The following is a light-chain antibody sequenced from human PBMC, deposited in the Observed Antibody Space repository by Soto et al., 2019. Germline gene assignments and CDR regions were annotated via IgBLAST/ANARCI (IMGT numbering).Light chain of an antibody. V-gene: IGKV1-5*03. CDR1: QSINTW. CDR2: KAF. J-gene: IGKJ1*01. Sequence: DIQMTQSPSTLSASVGDRVTITCRASQSINTWLAWYQLKPGRSPKLLIYKAFTLESGVSSRFSGSGSGTEFTLTISSLQPDDFATYYCQQYQTYSQFGQGTKVDIK. CDR3: QQYQTYSQ.